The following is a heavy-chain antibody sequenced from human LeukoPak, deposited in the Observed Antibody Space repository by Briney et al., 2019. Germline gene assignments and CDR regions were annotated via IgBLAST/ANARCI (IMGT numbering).Heavy chain of an antibody. Sequence: SQTLSLTCTVSGGSISSGGYYWSWIRQPPGKGLEWIGYIYYSGSTNYNPSLKSRVTISVDTSKNQFSLKLSSVTAADTAVYYCAGGNLRYFDWLNPKNHAFDIWGQGTMVTVSS. D-gene: IGHD3-9*01. CDR2: IYYSGST. CDR1: GGSISSGGYY. CDR3: AGGNLRYFDWLNPKNHAFDI. V-gene: IGHV4-61*08. J-gene: IGHJ3*02.